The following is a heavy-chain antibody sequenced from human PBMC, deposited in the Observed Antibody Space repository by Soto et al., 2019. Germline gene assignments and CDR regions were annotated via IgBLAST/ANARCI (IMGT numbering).Heavy chain of an antibody. CDR2: IVHTGST. CDR1: GGSFGAYY. J-gene: IGHJ6*02. D-gene: IGHD3-22*01. Sequence: NPSETLSLTCAVYGGSFGAYYWSWIRQPPGKGLEWIGEIVHTGSTNYNPSLKSRVTISVDTSKNQFSLKLSSVTAADTAMYYCARVTPHYYYDSSGPSFGMDVWGQGTTVTVSS. V-gene: IGHV4-34*12. CDR3: ARVTPHYYYDSSGPSFGMDV.